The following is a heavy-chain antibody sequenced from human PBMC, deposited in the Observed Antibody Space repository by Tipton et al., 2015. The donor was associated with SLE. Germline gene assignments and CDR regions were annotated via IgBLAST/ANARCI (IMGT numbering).Heavy chain of an antibody. Sequence: TLSLTCTVSGGSISNYYWGWIRQPPGKGLEWIGYIYYSGSTNYNPSLKSRVTISVDTSKNQFSLKLSSVTAADTAVYYCARGYQLPLGPYYYYYMDVWGKGTTVTVSS. D-gene: IGHD2-2*01. CDR3: ARGYQLPLGPYYYYYMDV. J-gene: IGHJ6*03. V-gene: IGHV4-59*01. CDR1: GGSISNYY. CDR2: IYYSGST.